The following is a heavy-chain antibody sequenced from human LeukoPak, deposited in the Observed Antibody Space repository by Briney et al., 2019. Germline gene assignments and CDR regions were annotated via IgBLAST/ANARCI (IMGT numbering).Heavy chain of an antibody. CDR3: AKAPYYDFWSGYYTGFDY. J-gene: IGHJ4*02. D-gene: IGHD3-3*01. V-gene: IGHV3-23*01. CDR2: ISGSGGST. Sequence: GGSLRLSCAASGFTFSSYAMSWVRQAPGKGLEWVSAISGSGGSTYYADSVKGRFTTSRDNSKNTVYLQMNSLTAEDTAVYYCAKAPYYDFWSGYYTGFDYWGQGTLVTVSS. CDR1: GFTFSSYA.